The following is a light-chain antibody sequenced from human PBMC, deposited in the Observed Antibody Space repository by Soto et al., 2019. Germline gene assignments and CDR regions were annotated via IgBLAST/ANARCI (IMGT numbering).Light chain of an antibody. CDR1: HSISSY. CDR2: TAS. CDR3: QHTYSAPYT. V-gene: IGKV1-39*01. J-gene: IGKJ2*01. Sequence: DIQMTQSPSSLSASIGDRVTITCRAGHSISSYLNWYQQKPGKAPKLLIYTASSLQSGVASRFSGSGSGTDFTLTINSLQPEDFATYYCQHTYSAPYTFGQGTKLEIK.